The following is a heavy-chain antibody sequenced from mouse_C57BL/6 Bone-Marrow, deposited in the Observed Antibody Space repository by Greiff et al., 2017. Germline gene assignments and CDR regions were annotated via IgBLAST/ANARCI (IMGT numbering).Heavy chain of an antibody. D-gene: IGHD1-1*01. V-gene: IGHV1-4*01. J-gene: IGHJ2*01. CDR3: ARTFITTDY. CDR2: INPSSGYT. Sequence: QVQLQQSGAELARPGASVKMSCKASGYTFTSYTMHWVKQRPGQGLEWIGYINPSSGYTKYNQKFKDKATLTADQSSSPAYMQLSSLTSEDSAVYYCARTFITTDYWGQGTTLTVSS. CDR1: GYTFTSYT.